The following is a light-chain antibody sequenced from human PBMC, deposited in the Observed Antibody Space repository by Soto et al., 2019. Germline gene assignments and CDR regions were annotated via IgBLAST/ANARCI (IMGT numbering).Light chain of an antibody. V-gene: IGKV3-15*01. J-gene: IGKJ1*01. CDR3: QQYHDWPPWT. CDR2: GAS. CDR1: QSVSSN. Sequence: ETVMTQSPATLSVSPGERATLSCRASQSVSSNLAWYQQKPGQAPRLLIYGASTRATGIPTRFSGRGSGTEFTLTISRLQSDDFALYHCQQYHDWPPWTFGQGTKVEVK.